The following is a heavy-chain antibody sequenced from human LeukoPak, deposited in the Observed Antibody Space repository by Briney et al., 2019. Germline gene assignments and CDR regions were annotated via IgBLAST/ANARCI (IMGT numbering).Heavy chain of an antibody. J-gene: IGHJ4*02. CDR2: IIGDGSVT. CDR3: ARDPGSLYYYGSELYYFDY. CDR1: EFAFSANW. D-gene: IGHD3-10*01. V-gene: IGHV3-74*01. Sequence: RGSLRLSCAASEFAFSANWMHWVRQAPGRGLVCVSRIIGDGSVTNYADSVKGRFTISRDNAKNTLYLQMNSLRAEDTAVYYCARDPGSLYYYGSELYYFDYWGQGTLVTVSS.